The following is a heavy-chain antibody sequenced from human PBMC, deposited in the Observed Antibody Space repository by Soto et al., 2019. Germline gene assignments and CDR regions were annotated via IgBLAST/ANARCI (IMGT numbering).Heavy chain of an antibody. CDR2: IYHSGST. CDR1: GGSSSSGGYS. J-gene: IGHJ5*02. CDR3: ARGYCSGGSCRRNWFDP. V-gene: IGHV4-30-2*01. D-gene: IGHD2-15*01. Sequence: PSETLSLTCAVSGGSSSSGGYSWSWIRQPPGKGLEWIGYIYHSGSTYYNPSLKSRVTISVDRSKNQFSLKLSSVTAADTAVYYCARGYCSGGSCRRNWFDPWGQGTLVTGSS.